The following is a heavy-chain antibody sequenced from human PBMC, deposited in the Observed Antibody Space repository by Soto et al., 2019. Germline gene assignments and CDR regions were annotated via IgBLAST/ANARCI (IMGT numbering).Heavy chain of an antibody. Sequence: QEQLVESGGGAVQPGRSLRLSCTASGFSFSSYDMHWVRQAPGEGLEWVSAMSFDGSYKHYADSVKGRFTISRDNSENTLYLQMNGLRPEDTAVDFCARGMIRRVVYDGVEVWGQGPTVTVS. CDR2: MSFDGSYK. V-gene: IGHV3-30*03. D-gene: IGHD3-10*01. CDR1: GFSFSSYD. CDR3: ARGMIRRVVYDGVEV. J-gene: IGHJ6*02.